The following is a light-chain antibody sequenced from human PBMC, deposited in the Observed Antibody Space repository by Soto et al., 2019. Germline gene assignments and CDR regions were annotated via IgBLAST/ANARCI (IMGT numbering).Light chain of an antibody. J-gene: IGKJ1*01. CDR1: QRINNY. Sequence: DIQMTQSPSTLSASIGDRVTITCRASQRINNYLNWYQQKPGKAPKLLIYAASSLQSGVPSRFTGSGSGTDFTLTISSLQPEDFATYYCHQSYSLPEAFGQGNKGDIK. CDR3: HQSYSLPEA. V-gene: IGKV1-39*01. CDR2: AAS.